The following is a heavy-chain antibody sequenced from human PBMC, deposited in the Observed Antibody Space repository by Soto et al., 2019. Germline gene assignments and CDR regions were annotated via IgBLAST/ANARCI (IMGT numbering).Heavy chain of an antibody. V-gene: IGHV4-39*01. CDR3: ARQVYCDYLGGNWFDP. J-gene: IGHJ5*02. Sequence: QLLESGPGLVRPSETLSLTCSILGDSISDTRFYWGWVRQSPEKGLEWIGSISHDGHAYYNPSLKSRVTLFADTSRNQFSLTMKSVTVADTALYFCARQVYCDYLGGNWFDPWGQGALVTVSS. D-gene: IGHD4-17*01. CDR1: GDSISDTRFY. CDR2: ISHDGHA.